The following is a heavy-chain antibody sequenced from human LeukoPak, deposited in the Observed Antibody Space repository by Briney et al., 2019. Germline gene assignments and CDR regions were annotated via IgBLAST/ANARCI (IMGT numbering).Heavy chain of an antibody. V-gene: IGHV4-59*01. J-gene: IGHJ5*02. CDR1: GGSISSYY. D-gene: IGHD3-10*01. Sequence: PSETLSLTCTVSGGSISSYYWSWIRQPPGKGLEWIGYIYYSGSTNYNPSLKSRVTISVDTSKNQFSLKLSSVTAADTAVYYCARVSTVRGVIGWFDPWGQGTLVTVSS. CDR2: IYYSGST. CDR3: ARVSTVRGVIGWFDP.